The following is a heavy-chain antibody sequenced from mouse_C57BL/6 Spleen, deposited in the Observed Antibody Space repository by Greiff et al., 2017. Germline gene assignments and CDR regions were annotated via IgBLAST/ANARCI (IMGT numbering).Heavy chain of an antibody. CDR2: LDPSDSYT. D-gene: IGHD1-1*01. CDR3: ARGGYGSSYWYFDV. J-gene: IGHJ1*03. CDR1: GYTFTSYW. V-gene: IGHV1-50*01. Sequence: VQLQQPGAELVKPGASVKLSCKASGYTFTSYWMQWVKQRPGQGLEWIGELDPSDSYTNYNQKFKGQATLTVDPSSSTAYMQLSSLTSEDSAVYYCARGGYGSSYWYFDVWGTGTTVTVSS.